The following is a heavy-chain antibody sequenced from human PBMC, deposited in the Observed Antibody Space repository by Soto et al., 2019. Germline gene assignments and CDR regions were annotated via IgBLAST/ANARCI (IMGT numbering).Heavy chain of an antibody. J-gene: IGHJ4*02. CDR1: GGSISSSSYY. CDR2: IYYSGST. V-gene: IGHV4-39*01. Sequence: QRQLQESGPGLLKPSETMSLTCTVSGGSISSSSYYWGWIRQPPGKGLEWIGSIYYSGSTYYNPSLKSRVSISVNTSKNQSSLKLSSGTAADTAVYNCARSPPYCSSTSCYARLLDYWGQGTLVTVSS. D-gene: IGHD2-2*01. CDR3: ARSPPYCSSTSCYARLLDY.